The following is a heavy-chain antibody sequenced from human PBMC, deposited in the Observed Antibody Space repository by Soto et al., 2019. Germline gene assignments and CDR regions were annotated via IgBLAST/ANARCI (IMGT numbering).Heavy chain of an antibody. V-gene: IGHV5-51*01. CDR3: ARRAIVVRGVTSYYFDY. CDR2: IDPGDSDA. CDR1: GYTFTSYW. D-gene: IGHD3-10*01. Sequence: HGESLKISCKGSGYTFTSYWVGWVRQMPGKGLEWMGIIDPGDSDARYSPSFQGQVTFSADKSISTAYLQWSSLKASDTAMYYCARRAIVVRGVTSYYFDYWGQGTLVTVSS. J-gene: IGHJ4*02.